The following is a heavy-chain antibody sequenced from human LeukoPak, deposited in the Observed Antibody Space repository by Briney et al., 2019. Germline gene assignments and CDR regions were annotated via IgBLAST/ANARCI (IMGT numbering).Heavy chain of an antibody. V-gene: IGHV3-30-3*01. CDR1: GFTFSSYA. J-gene: IGHJ6*02. D-gene: IGHD2-15*01. CDR3: ARRFCSGGNCFSAYYSYYDMDV. Sequence: GRSLRLSCAASGFTFSSYAMHWVRQAPGKGLEGVALISYDGSNKYCADSVKGRVTISRDNSKNTLYLQMNSLRAEDTAVYYCARRFCSGGNCFSAYYSYYDMDVWGQGTTVTVSS. CDR2: ISYDGSNK.